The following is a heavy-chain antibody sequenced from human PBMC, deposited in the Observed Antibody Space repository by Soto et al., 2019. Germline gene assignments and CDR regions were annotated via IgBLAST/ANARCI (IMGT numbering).Heavy chain of an antibody. J-gene: IGHJ1*01. Sequence: GASVKVSFKASGGTFSSYAISWLRQAPGQGLEWMGGIIPIFGTANYAQKFQGRVTITADESTSTAYMELSSLRSEDTAVYYCAGVTAYSGSYHGYFQHWGQGTLVTVSS. CDR1: GGTFSSYA. V-gene: IGHV1-69*13. D-gene: IGHD1-26*01. CDR2: IIPIFGTA. CDR3: AGVTAYSGSYHGYFQH.